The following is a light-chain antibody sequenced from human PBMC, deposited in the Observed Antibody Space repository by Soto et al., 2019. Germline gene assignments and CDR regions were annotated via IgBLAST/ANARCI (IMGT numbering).Light chain of an antibody. V-gene: IGLV2-23*01. J-gene: IGLJ3*02. Sequence: QSALTQPASVSGSPGQSITISCTGTSIDVGSYNLVSWCQQHPGKAPKLMIYEGSKRPSGVSNRFSGSKSGNTASLTISGLQAEDEADYYCCSYAGSGTWVFGGGTKLTVL. CDR2: EGS. CDR1: SIDVGSYNL. CDR3: CSYAGSGTWV.